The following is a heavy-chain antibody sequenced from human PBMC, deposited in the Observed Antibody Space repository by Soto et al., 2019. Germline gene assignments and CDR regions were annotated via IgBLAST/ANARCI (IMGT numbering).Heavy chain of an antibody. V-gene: IGHV3-23*01. CDR2: ISASGDNT. J-gene: IGHJ4*02. D-gene: IGHD1-7*01. CDR1: GFTFNRYG. CDR3: VKLRLELLYLDS. Sequence: GGSLRLSCAASGFTFNRYGMSWVRQAPGKGLEWVSAISASGDNTYYADSVKGRFTISRDSPNNTLYLQMNSLRADDTALYYCVKLRLELLYLDSWGLGALVTVSS.